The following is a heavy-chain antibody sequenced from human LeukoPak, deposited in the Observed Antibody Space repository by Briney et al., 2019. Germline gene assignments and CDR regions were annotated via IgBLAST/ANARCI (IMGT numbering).Heavy chain of an antibody. J-gene: IGHJ4*02. Sequence: ASVKVSCKAYGYTFSSYAMNWVRQAPGQGLEWMGWINTITGNPTYAQGFTGRFVLSMDTSLSTAYLQISSLKAEDTAVYYCARAQQLVQMGDYWGQGTLVTVSS. CDR2: INTITGNP. CDR3: ARAQQLVQMGDY. V-gene: IGHV7-4-1*02. CDR1: GYTFSSYA. D-gene: IGHD6-13*01.